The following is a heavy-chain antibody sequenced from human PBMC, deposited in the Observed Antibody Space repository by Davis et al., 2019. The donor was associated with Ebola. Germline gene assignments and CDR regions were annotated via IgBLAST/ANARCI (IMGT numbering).Heavy chain of an antibody. CDR2: IYYSGST. Sequence: PSETLSLTCTVSGGSISTYYWSWIRQPPGKGLEWIGYIYYSGSTKYNPSLKSRVTVSLDTSKKQFSLRLGSVTAADTAVYYCARGGWSMVRGIIQYYFDYWGQGSVVTVSS. CDR1: GGSISTYY. V-gene: IGHV4-59*01. D-gene: IGHD3-10*01. J-gene: IGHJ4*02. CDR3: ARGGWSMVRGIIQYYFDY.